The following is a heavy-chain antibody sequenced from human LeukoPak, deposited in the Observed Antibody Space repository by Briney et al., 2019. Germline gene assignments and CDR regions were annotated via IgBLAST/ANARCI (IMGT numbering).Heavy chain of an antibody. CDR1: GYTFTTYN. Sequence: ASVKVSCKASGYTFTTYNIHWVRQAPGQGLEWMGIINPSGGSTSYAQKFQGRVTLTRDMSTRTVYMELSSLRAEDTAVYYCAKSIWVREKNFDYWGQGTLVTVSS. J-gene: IGHJ4*02. D-gene: IGHD3-10*01. CDR3: AKSIWVREKNFDY. CDR2: INPSGGST. V-gene: IGHV1-46*01.